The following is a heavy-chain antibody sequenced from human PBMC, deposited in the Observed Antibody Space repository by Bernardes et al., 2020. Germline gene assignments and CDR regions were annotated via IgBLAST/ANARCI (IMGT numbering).Heavy chain of an antibody. CDR3: ARDTDPGRGYSYGYEQYYYYGMDV. V-gene: IGHV1-18*01. CDR2: ISAYNGNT. J-gene: IGHJ6*02. D-gene: IGHD5-18*01. CDR1: GYTFAIYD. Sequence: ASVKVSCKASGYTFAIYDINWVRQAPGQGLEWMGWISAYNGNTNYAQKLQGRVTMTTDTSTSTAYMELRSLRSDDTAVYYCARDTDPGRGYSYGYEQYYYYGMDVWGQGTTVTVSS.